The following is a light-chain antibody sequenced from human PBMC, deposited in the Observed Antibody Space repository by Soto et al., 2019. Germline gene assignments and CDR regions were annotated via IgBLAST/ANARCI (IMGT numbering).Light chain of an antibody. CDR3: GTWDSSLSAWV. CDR2: DND. Sequence: QSVLTQPPSVSAAPGQRVTISRSGSSSNIATNSESWYQQVPGTAPKLLLYDNDERHSGIPDRFSGNKSDSSGTLAITGLQNGDEAHSSCGTWDSSLSAWVFGGGTKVTVL. V-gene: IGLV1-51*01. CDR1: SSNIATNS. J-gene: IGLJ3*02.